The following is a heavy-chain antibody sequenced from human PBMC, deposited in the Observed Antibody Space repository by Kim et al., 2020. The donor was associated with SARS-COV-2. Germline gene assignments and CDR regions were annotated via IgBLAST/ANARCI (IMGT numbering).Heavy chain of an antibody. Sequence: SETLSLTCTVSGYSISSGYYWGWIRQPPGKGLEWIGSIYHSGSTYYNPSLKSRVTISVDTSKNQFSLKLSSVTAADTAVYYCARDQSDYYDSSGYSLFD. CDR3: ARDQSDYYDSSGYSLFD. CDR2: IYHSGST. D-gene: IGHD3-22*01. CDR1: GYSISSGYY. V-gene: IGHV4-38-2*02. J-gene: IGHJ4*01.